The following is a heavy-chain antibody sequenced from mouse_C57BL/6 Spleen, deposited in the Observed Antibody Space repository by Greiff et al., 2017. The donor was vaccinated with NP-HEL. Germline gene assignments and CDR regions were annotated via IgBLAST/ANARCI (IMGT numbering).Heavy chain of an antibody. Sequence: QVQLKQPGAELVKPGASVKMSCKASGYTFTSYWITWVKQRPGQGLEWIGDIYPGSGSTNYNEKFKSKATLTVDTSSSTAYMQLSSLTSEDSAVYYCARKEDDYDAGYAMDYWGQGTSVTVSS. D-gene: IGHD2-4*01. V-gene: IGHV1-55*01. CDR2: IYPGSGST. J-gene: IGHJ4*01. CDR3: ARKEDDYDAGYAMDY. CDR1: GYTFTSYW.